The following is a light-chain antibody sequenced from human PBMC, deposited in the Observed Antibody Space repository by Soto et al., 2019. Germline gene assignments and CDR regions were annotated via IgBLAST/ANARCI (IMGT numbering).Light chain of an antibody. J-gene: IGKJ2*01. CDR2: KAS. CDR3: QQYIAYSYS. Sequence: DIQMTQSPSTLSGSVGDRVTITCRASQTISSWLAWYQQKPGKAPKLLIYKASTLKSGVPSRFSGSGSGTEFTLTISSLQPDDFATYYCQQYIAYSYSFGQGTKLEIK. CDR1: QTISSW. V-gene: IGKV1-5*03.